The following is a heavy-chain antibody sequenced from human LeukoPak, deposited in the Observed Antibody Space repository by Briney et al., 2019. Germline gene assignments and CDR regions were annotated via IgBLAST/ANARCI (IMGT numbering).Heavy chain of an antibody. CDR1: GFTFSNYA. CDR3: AKETYYYDSSGYYYGGYYFDY. D-gene: IGHD3-22*01. CDR2: ISGSGGST. J-gene: IGHJ4*02. V-gene: IGHV3-23*01. Sequence: GGSLRLSCAASGFTFSNYAMSWVRQSPGKGLEWVSAISGSGGSTYHADSVKGRFTISRDNSKNTLYLHMNSLRAEDTAVYYCAKETYYYDSSGYYYGGYYFDYWGQGPLVTVSS.